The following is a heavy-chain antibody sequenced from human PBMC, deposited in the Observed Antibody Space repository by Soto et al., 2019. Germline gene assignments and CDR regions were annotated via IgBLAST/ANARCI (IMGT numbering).Heavy chain of an antibody. CDR1: GFSLSTSGVG. J-gene: IGHJ5*02. CDR2: IYWDDDK. V-gene: IGHV2-5*02. CDR3: AHSVPLHCSGGSCYPRWFDP. D-gene: IGHD2-15*01. Sequence: QITLKESGPTLVKPTQTLTLTCTFSGFSLSTSGVGVGWIRQPPGKALEWLALIYWDDDKRYSPSLKSRLTVTKDTSKNQLVLTMTHMDPVDTSTYYRAHSVPLHCSGGSCYPRWFDPWGQGTLVTVSS.